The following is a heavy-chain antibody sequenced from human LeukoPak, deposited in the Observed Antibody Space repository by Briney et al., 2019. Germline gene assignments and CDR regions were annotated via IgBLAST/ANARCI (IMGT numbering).Heavy chain of an antibody. CDR2: INHDENEK. Sequence: GGSLRLSCAASTFTFSTYDMSWVRQAPGKGLGWVSNINHDENEKYYVDSVKGRFTISRDNSKNTLYLQMNSLRAEDTAIYYCSRWIFAFDIWGQGTIVTVSS. CDR3: SRWIFAFDI. J-gene: IGHJ3*02. V-gene: IGHV3-7*01. CDR1: TFTFSTYD. D-gene: IGHD1-1*01.